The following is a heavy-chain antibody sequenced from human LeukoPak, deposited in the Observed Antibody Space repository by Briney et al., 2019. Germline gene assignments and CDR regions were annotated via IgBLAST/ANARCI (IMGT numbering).Heavy chain of an antibody. Sequence: KAGGSLRLSCAASGFTFSAYSMNWVRQAPGKGLEWVSSITSSSSYIYDADSVKGRFTISRDNAKNSLYLQMNSLRAEDTAVYYCARGLSGPSSPYYLDYWGQGTLVTVSS. CDR3: ARGLSGPSSPYYLDY. D-gene: IGHD6-6*01. J-gene: IGHJ4*02. CDR2: ITSSSSYI. V-gene: IGHV3-21*01. CDR1: GFTFSAYS.